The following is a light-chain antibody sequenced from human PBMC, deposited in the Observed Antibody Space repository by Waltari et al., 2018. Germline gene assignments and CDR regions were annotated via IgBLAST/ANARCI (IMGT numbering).Light chain of an antibody. CDR1: STDIGTYNF. CDR3: SSYTSRGTLI. Sequence: QSALTQPASVAGSPGQSITISCTGTSTDIGTYNFVSWYPQDPGQATKLLIYEVRRPSGLSHRFSGSKSGATASLTISGLQAEDESYYYCSSYTSRGTLIFGGGTRVTVL. J-gene: IGLJ2*01. CDR2: EV. V-gene: IGLV2-14*01.